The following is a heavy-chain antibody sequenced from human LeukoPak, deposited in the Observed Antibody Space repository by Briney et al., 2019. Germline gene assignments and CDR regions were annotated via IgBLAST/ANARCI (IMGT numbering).Heavy chain of an antibody. CDR1: GFSFSSYW. CDR3: ARLGSGSTLDC. Sequence: PGGSLRLSCAASGFSFSSYWMHWVRQPPGKGLVWVSRISSDGSSTIYADSVKGRFTISRDNAKNTLYLQMNSLRAEDTAVYYCARLGSGSTLDCWGQGILVTVSS. D-gene: IGHD3-10*01. CDR2: ISSDGSST. V-gene: IGHV3-74*01. J-gene: IGHJ4*02.